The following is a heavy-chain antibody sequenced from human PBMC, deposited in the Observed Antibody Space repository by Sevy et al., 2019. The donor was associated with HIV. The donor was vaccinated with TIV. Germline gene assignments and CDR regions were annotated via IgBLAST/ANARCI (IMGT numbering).Heavy chain of an antibody. V-gene: IGHV1-2*06. J-gene: IGHJ6*02. Sequence: ASVKVSCKTVGFAFTGFYIHWVRQAPGQGLEWMGRINPISGATDDSHTFQGRVTMTRDTSISTAYMHISSLRSDDTAVYYLARAPTDFLKGGMDGWGQGTVVTVSS. CDR1: GFAFTGFY. D-gene: IGHD3-9*01. CDR3: ARAPTDFLKGGMDG. CDR2: INPISGAT.